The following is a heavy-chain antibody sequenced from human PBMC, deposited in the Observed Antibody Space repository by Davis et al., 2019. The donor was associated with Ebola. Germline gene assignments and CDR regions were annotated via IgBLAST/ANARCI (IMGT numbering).Heavy chain of an antibody. V-gene: IGHV1-69*13. CDR1: GGTFSSYA. D-gene: IGHD3-16*01. CDR2: IIPIFGTA. J-gene: IGHJ6*02. CDR3: ARGGRANYGMDV. Sequence: SVKVSCKASGGTFSSYAISWVRQAPGQGLEWMGGIIPIFGTANYAQKFQGRVTITADESTSTAYMELSSLRSEDTAVYYCARGGRANYGMDVWGQGTTVTVSS.